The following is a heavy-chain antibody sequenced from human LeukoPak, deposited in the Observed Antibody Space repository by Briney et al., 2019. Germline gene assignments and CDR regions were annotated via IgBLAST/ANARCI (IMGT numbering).Heavy chain of an antibody. CDR1: GFTFSNHG. Sequence: PGGSLRLSCAASGFTFSNHGMLWVRQAPGKGLEWVAFIRYNGSNQYYADSVKGRFTISRDSSKNTLYLQMNSLRDEDTAVYYCAREVGVTTRGSFAYWGQGTLVTVS. D-gene: IGHD1-26*01. V-gene: IGHV3-30*02. CDR2: IRYNGSNQ. J-gene: IGHJ4*02. CDR3: AREVGVTTRGSFAY.